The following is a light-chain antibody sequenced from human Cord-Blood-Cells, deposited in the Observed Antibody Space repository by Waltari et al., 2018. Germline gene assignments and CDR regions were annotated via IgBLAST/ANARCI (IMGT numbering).Light chain of an antibody. CDR2: WAS. CDR1: QSVLYSSNHKNY. V-gene: IGKV4-1*01. CDR3: QQYYSTPRT. Sequence: DIVMTQSPDSLAVSLGERAPINCKSSQSVLYSSNHKNYLAWYQQKPGQPPKLLIYWASTRESGVPDRFSGSGSGTDFTLTISSLQAEDVAVYYCQQYYSTPRTFGQGTKVEIK. J-gene: IGKJ1*01.